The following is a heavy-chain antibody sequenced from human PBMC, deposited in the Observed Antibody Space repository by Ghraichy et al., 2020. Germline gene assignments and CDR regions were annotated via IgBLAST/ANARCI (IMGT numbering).Heavy chain of an antibody. J-gene: IGHJ4*02. CDR3: ARRPIVVVTAADY. CDR2: INHSGST. D-gene: IGHD2-21*02. Sequence: SETRSLTCAVYGGSFSGYYWSWIRQPPGKGLEWIGEINHSGSTNYNPSLKSRVTISVDTSKNQFSLKLSSVTAADTAVYYCARRPIVVVTAADYWGQGTLVTVSS. CDR1: GGSFSGYY. V-gene: IGHV4-34*01.